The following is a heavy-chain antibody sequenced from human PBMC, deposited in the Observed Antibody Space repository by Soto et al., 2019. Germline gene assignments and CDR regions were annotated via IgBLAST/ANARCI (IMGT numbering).Heavy chain of an antibody. D-gene: IGHD3-9*01. J-gene: IGHJ4*02. CDR1: GFTFTSYA. CDR2: ITGGGDNT. Sequence: EVQLLESGGDLVQPGGSLRLSCAASGFTFTSYAMSWIRQAPGKGLEWVSAITGGGDNTYYAVSVKGRFTISRDNSKNTLYLQMNSLSAEDTAFYYCTQDGGSRDWLTVNWGQGTLVTVSS. CDR3: TQDGGSRDWLTVN. V-gene: IGHV3-23*01.